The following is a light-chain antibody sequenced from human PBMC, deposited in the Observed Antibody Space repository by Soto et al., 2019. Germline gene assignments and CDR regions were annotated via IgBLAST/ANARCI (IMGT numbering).Light chain of an antibody. J-gene: IGLJ2*01. V-gene: IGLV7-46*01. CDR3: LFSYSGARV. Sequence: QAVVTQEPSPTVSPGGTVTLTCGFTTGAVTSSHYPYWFQQKPGQAPRTLIYDTNNKHSWTPARFSGSLLGGKAALTLSGAQPEDEADYYCLFSYSGARVFGGGTKLTVL. CDR1: TGAVTSSHY. CDR2: DTN.